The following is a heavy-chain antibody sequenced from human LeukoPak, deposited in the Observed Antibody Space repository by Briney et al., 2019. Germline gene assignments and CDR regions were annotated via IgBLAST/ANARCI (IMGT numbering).Heavy chain of an antibody. Sequence: SETLSLTCAVYGRSFSGYYWSWIRQPPGKGLEWIGEINHSGSTNYNPSLKSRVTISVDTSKDQFSLKLSSVTAADTAVYYCARGSSPIHSSSQRMLDPWGQGTLVTVSS. D-gene: IGHD6-6*01. J-gene: IGHJ5*02. CDR2: INHSGST. CDR1: GRSFSGYY. V-gene: IGHV4-34*01. CDR3: ARGSSPIHSSSQRMLDP.